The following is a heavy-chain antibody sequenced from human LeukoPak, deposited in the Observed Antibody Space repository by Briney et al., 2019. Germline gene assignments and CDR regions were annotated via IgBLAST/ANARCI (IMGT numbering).Heavy chain of an antibody. D-gene: IGHD3-10*01. J-gene: IGHJ6*02. CDR2: MNPNSGNT. V-gene: IGHV1-8*01. CDR1: GYTFTSYD. CDR3: AGQMVRDQDRYYYYGMDV. Sequence: ASVKVSCKASGYTFTSYDINWVRQATGQGLEWMGWMNPNSGNTGYAQKFQGRVTMTRNTSISTAYMELSSLRSEDTAVYYCAGQMVRDQDRYYYYGMDVWGQGTTVTVSS.